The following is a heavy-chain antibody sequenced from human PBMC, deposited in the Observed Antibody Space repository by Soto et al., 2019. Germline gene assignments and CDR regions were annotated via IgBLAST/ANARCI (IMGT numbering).Heavy chain of an antibody. CDR3: ARGSWSYYKSFDY. V-gene: IGHV4-30-2*01. Sequence: SETLSLTCAVSGGSISSGGYSWSWIRQPPGKGLEWIGYIYHSGSTYYNPSLKSRVTISVDRSKNQFSLKLSSVTAADTAVYYCARGSWSYYKSFDYWGQGTLVTVSS. CDR2: IYHSGST. J-gene: IGHJ4*02. D-gene: IGHD3-10*01. CDR1: GGSISSGGYS.